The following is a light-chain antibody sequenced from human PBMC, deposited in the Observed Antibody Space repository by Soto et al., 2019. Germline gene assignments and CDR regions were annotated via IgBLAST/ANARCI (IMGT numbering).Light chain of an antibody. V-gene: IGKV3-15*01. J-gene: IGKJ5*01. CDR1: ESVSSN. CDR2: GAS. CDR3: QQYNSWPPIK. Sequence: EVVMTQSPATLSVSPGERATLSCRASESVSSNLAWYQQRPGQAPRLVIYGASTRATGIPDRFSGGGSGTEFTLTISSLQSEDFAVYYCQQYNSWPPIKFGQGTRLEI.